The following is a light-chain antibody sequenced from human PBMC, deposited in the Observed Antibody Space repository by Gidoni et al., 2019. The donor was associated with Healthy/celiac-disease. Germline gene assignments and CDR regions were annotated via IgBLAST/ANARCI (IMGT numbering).Light chain of an antibody. CDR1: QSISSY. Sequence: IQMTQSPSSLSASVGDRVTITCRASQSISSYLNWYQQKPGKAPKLLIYAASSLQSGVPSRFSGSGSGTDFTITISSLQPEEFATYYCQQSYSTQYTFGQGTKLEIK. J-gene: IGKJ2*01. CDR3: QQSYSTQYT. CDR2: AAS. V-gene: IGKV1-39*01.